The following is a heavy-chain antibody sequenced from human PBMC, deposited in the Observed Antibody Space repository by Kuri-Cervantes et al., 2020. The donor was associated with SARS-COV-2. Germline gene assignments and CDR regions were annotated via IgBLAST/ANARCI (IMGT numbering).Heavy chain of an antibody. CDR3: TTHHDSIVVVPAAHDHYYYYMDV. CDR2: IWYDGSNK. D-gene: IGHD2-2*01. V-gene: IGHV3-33*01. CDR1: GFTFSSYG. Sequence: GESLKISCAASGFTFSSYGMHWVRQAPGKGLEWVAVIWYDGSNKYYADSVKGRFTISRDNSKNTLYLQMNSLRAEDTAVYYCTTHHDSIVVVPAAHDHYYYYMDVWGKGTTVTVSS. J-gene: IGHJ6*03.